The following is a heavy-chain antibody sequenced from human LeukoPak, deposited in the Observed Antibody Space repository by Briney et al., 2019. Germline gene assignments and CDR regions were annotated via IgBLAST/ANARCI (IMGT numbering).Heavy chain of an antibody. V-gene: IGHV4-39*01. CDR3: ASLRERSYYARGFDY. J-gene: IGHJ4*02. CDR2: IYYSGST. Sequence: PSETLSLTCTVSGVSISSSSYYWGWIRQPPGKGLEWIGSIYYSGSTYYNPSLKSRVTISVDTSKNQFSLKLSSVTAADTAVYYCASLRERSYYARGFDYWGQGTLVTVSS. D-gene: IGHD1-26*01. CDR1: GVSISSSSYY.